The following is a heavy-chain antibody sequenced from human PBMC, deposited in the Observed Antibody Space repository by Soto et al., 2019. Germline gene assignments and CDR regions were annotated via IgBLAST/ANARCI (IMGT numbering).Heavy chain of an antibody. Sequence: EGQLVESGGTVVQPGRSLRLSCAVSGFSFDDYSVHWVRQAPGKGLEWDSLLGGAGSGTYNADSVRGRFTVSRDNSGSSLYLQMNSPRTADTALYYCAKEKGGTNFVTVDYWVQGTLVTVSS. CDR1: GFSFDDYS. D-gene: IGHD1-1*01. J-gene: IGHJ4*02. CDR3: AKEKGGTNFVTVDY. CDR2: LGGAGSGT. V-gene: IGHV3-43*01.